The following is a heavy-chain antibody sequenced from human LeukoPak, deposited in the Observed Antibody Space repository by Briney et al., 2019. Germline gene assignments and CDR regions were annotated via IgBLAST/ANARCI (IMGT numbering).Heavy chain of an antibody. Sequence: PSETLSLTCTVSGGSISSYYWSWIRQPPGKGLEWIGYIYYSGSTNYNPSLKSRVTISVDMSKNQFSLKLSSVTAADTAVYYCARRGYGDYGWFDPWGQGTLVTVSS. CDR2: IYYSGST. CDR1: GGSISSYY. CDR3: ARRGYGDYGWFDP. J-gene: IGHJ5*02. V-gene: IGHV4-59*08. D-gene: IGHD4-17*01.